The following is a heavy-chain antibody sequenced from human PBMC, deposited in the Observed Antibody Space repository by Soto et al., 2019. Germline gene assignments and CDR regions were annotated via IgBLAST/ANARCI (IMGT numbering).Heavy chain of an antibody. J-gene: IGHJ4*02. CDR1: GFTFSSYG. CDR3: ARSPLWFGEFSAGFDY. CDR2: IWYDGSNK. Sequence: GGSLRLSCAASGFTFSSYGMHWVRQAPGKGLEWVAVIWYDGSNKYYADSVKGRFTISRDNSKNTLYLQMNSLRAEDTAVYYCARSPLWFGEFSAGFDYWGQGTLVTVSS. V-gene: IGHV3-33*01. D-gene: IGHD3-10*01.